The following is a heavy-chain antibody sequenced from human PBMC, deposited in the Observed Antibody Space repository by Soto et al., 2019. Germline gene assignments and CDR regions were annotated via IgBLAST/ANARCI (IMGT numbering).Heavy chain of an antibody. CDR1: GGTFSSYT. Sequence: QVQLVQSGAEVKKPGSSVKVSCKASGGTFSSYTISWVRQAPGQGLEWMGRIIPILGIANYAQKFQGRVTXTXXKSTSTAYMELSSLRSEDTAVYYCASTEMATSPDYWGQGTLVTVSS. D-gene: IGHD5-12*01. V-gene: IGHV1-69*02. J-gene: IGHJ4*02. CDR2: IIPILGIA. CDR3: ASTEMATSPDY.